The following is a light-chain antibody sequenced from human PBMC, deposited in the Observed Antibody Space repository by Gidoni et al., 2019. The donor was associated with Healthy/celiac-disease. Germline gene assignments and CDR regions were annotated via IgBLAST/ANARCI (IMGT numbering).Light chain of an antibody. Sequence: DIQMTQSPSSLSASVGDRVTITCRASQGISNSLAWYQQKPGKAPKLLLYAASRLESGVPSRFSGSGSGTDYTLTISRLQPEDFATYYCQQYYSTLRTFGQGTKVEIK. CDR2: AAS. V-gene: IGKV1-NL1*01. CDR3: QQYYSTLRT. J-gene: IGKJ1*01. CDR1: QGISNS.